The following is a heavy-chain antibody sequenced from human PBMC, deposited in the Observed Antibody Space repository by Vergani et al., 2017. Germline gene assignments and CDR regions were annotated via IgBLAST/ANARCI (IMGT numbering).Heavy chain of an antibody. CDR3: ARHRGDNDRGGMDV. Sequence: QVQLQESGPGLVKPSQTLSITCTVSGGSISSTYYWGWIRQPPGKGLEWIGSIYHSGSTYNNPSLKSRVTISVDTSKNPFSLKLSAVTAADTAVYYCARHRGDNDRGGMDVWGQGTTVTVSS. V-gene: IGHV4-38-2*02. CDR1: GGSISSTYY. J-gene: IGHJ6*02. CDR2: IYHSGST. D-gene: IGHD2-21*02.